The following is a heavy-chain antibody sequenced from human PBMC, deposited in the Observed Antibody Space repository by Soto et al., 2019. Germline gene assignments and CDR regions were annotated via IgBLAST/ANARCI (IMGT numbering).Heavy chain of an antibody. CDR1: GFSLSTSGMC. Sequence: SGPTLVNPTQTLTLTCTFSGFSLSTSGMCVSWIRQPPGKALEWLALIDWDDDKYYSTSLKTRLTISKDTSKNQVVLTMTNMDPVDTATYYCARDFVVGAAPEGYYYGMDVWGQGTTVTVSS. V-gene: IGHV2-70*01. CDR3: ARDFVVGAAPEGYYYGMDV. CDR2: IDWDDDK. J-gene: IGHJ6*02. D-gene: IGHD2-15*01.